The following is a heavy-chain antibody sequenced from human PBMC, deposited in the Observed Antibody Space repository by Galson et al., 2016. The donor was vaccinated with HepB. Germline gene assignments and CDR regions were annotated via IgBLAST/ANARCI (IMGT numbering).Heavy chain of an antibody. Sequence: SCAASGFTFSNYGMHWVRQAPGKGLEWVAADSMDGRRKFYADSVKGRFTISRDNSNSMLFLQMSSLRADDTAVYYCARRHEYCPPVGCSVDYWGQGTLVSVSS. CDR1: GFTFSNYG. CDR3: ARRHEYCPPVGCSVDY. J-gene: IGHJ4*02. D-gene: IGHD2/OR15-2a*01. CDR2: DSMDGRRK. V-gene: IGHV3-30*03.